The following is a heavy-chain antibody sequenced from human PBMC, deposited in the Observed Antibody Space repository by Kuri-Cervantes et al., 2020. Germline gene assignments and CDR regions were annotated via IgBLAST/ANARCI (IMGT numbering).Heavy chain of an antibody. CDR3: ARAEDWGTPWCFDL. J-gene: IGHJ2*01. CDR1: GFTFSSYG. Sequence: GGSLRLSCAASGFTFSSYGMHWVRQAPGKGLEWVAVISYDGSNKYYADSVKGRFTISRDNSKNTKNTLYLQMNSLRSEDTAVYYCARAEDWGTPWCFDLWGRGTLVTVLL. V-gene: IGHV3-30*03. D-gene: IGHD7-27*01. CDR2: ISYDGSNK.